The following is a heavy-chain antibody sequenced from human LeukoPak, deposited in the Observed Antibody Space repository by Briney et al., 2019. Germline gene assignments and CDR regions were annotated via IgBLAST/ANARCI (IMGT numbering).Heavy chain of an antibody. D-gene: IGHD6-13*01. Sequence: PGGSLRLSCAASGFTFSSYAMSWVRQAPGKGLEWVSAISGSGGNTYYADSVKGRFTISRDNSKNTLYLQMNSLRAEDTAVYYCAKAVFLGYSPWYWGQGALVTVSS. J-gene: IGHJ4*02. CDR2: ISGSGGNT. CDR3: AKAVFLGYSPWY. CDR1: GFTFSSYA. V-gene: IGHV3-23*01.